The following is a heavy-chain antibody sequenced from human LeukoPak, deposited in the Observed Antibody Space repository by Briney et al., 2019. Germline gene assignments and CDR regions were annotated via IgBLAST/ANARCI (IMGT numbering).Heavy chain of an antibody. CDR2: IYYAGST. V-gene: IGHV4-39*01. Sequence: PSETLSLTCTVSGGSVSSSYYYWGWIRQPPGEGLEWIGNIYYAGSTYDNPSLKGRITMSVDTSKNQFSLRLSSVTAADTAVYYCASLYCSGGSCYPRYWGQGTLVAVSS. CDR1: GGSVSSSYYY. J-gene: IGHJ4*02. CDR3: ASLYCSGGSCYPRY. D-gene: IGHD2-15*01.